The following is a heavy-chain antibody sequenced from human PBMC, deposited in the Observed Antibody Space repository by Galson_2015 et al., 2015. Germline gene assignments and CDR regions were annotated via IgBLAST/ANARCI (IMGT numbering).Heavy chain of an antibody. CDR2: IKQDGSEK. CDR3: ARSNWNYGWNAFDI. J-gene: IGHJ3*02. V-gene: IGHV3-7*01. CDR1: GFTFSSYW. Sequence: SLRLSCAASGFTFSSYWMSWVRQAPGKGLEWVANIKQDGSEKYYVDSVKGRFTISRDNAKNSLYLQMNSLRAEDTAVYYCARSNWNYGWNAFDIWGQGTMVTVSS. D-gene: IGHD1-7*01.